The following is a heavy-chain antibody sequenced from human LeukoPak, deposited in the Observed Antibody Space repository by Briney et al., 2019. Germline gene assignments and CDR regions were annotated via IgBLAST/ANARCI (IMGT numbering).Heavy chain of an antibody. V-gene: IGHV3-15*01. CDR1: GITFSTAW. Sequence: GGSLRLSCAASGITFSTAWMSWFRQAPGKGLEWVGRIKSKIGGATADYAAPVKDRFTISRDDSKNTLYLHMNSLETEDTAVYYCATDRAWFDPWGQGTLVTVSS. CDR3: ATDRAWFDP. CDR2: IKSKIGGATA. J-gene: IGHJ5*02. D-gene: IGHD3-10*01.